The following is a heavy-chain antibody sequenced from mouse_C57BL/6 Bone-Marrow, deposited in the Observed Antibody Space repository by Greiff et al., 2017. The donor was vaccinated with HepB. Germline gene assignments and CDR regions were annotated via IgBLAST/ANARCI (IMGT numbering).Heavy chain of an antibody. D-gene: IGHD1-1*01. Sequence: EVHLVESGGGLVQPGGSLKLSCAASGFTFSDYGMAWVRQAPRKGPEWVAFISNLAYSIYYADTVTGRFTISRENAKNTLYLEMSSLRSEDTAMYSCARHYYGSRYGVDYWGQGTSVTVSS. CDR1: GFTFSDYG. J-gene: IGHJ4*01. CDR3: ARHYYGSRYGVDY. V-gene: IGHV5-15*01. CDR2: ISNLAYSI.